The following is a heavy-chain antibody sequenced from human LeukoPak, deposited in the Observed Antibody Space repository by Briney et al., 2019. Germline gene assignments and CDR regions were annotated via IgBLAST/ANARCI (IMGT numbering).Heavy chain of an antibody. J-gene: IGHJ4*02. V-gene: IGHV6-1*01. CDR3: ARDAGYDTTGYYQGFDS. CDR1: GDSVSSNSAA. Sequence: KTSQTLSLTCAISGDSVSSNSAAWNWIRQSPSRGLEWLGRTYYRSKWYNDCAVSVKSRITINPDTSKNQFSLQLNSVTPKDTAVYYCARDAGYDTTGYYQGFDSWGQGTLVTVSS. D-gene: IGHD3-22*01. CDR2: TYYRSKWYN.